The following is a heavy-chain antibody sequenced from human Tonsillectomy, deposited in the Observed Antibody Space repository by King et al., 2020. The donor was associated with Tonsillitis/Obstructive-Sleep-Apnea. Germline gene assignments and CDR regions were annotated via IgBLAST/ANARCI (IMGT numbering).Heavy chain of an antibody. Sequence: VQLVESGGGLVQPGGSLRLSCAASGVTFRSCLMTCVRQAPGKGLEWGANIKQDGSEIYYVVLVKGRFTTAKDNAKKSLYLQMNNARAEDTAVYYCARIDESSYYDIWNSYSNYYMDVWGKGTTVTVSS. CDR3: ARIDESSYYDIWNSYSNYYMDV. J-gene: IGHJ6*03. CDR2: IKQDGSEI. V-gene: IGHV3-7*04. D-gene: IGHD3-3*01. CDR1: GVTFRSCL.